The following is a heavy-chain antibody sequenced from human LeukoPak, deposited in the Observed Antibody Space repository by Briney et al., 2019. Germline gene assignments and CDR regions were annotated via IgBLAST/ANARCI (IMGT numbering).Heavy chain of an antibody. Sequence: GASVKVSCKASGYTFTSYGISWVRQAPGQGLEWMGWISAYNGNTNYAQKLQGRVTMTTDTSTSTPYMELRSPRSDDTAVYYCAREYCSSTSCTLGYYYMDVWGKGTTVTVSS. V-gene: IGHV1-18*01. CDR3: AREYCSSTSCTLGYYYMDV. CDR2: ISAYNGNT. CDR1: GYTFTSYG. J-gene: IGHJ6*03. D-gene: IGHD2-2*01.